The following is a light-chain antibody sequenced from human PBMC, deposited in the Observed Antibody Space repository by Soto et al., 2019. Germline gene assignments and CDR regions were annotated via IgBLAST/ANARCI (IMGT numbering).Light chain of an antibody. V-gene: IGKV3-15*01. J-gene: IGKJ4*01. Sequence: EIVMTQSPATLSVSPGERATLSCRASQSVSSNLAWYQQKPGQAPRLLIYGASTRATGIPARFSGSGSGTEFTLTISSLQSEDFATYYCLQYSGYVPAFGGGTKVEIK. CDR3: LQYSGYVPA. CDR1: QSVSSN. CDR2: GAS.